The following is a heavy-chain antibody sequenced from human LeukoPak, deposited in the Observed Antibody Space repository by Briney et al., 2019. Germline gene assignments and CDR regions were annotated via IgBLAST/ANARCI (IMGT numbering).Heavy chain of an antibody. CDR3: ARAKVIVPDY. V-gene: IGHV1-2*02. Sequence: ASVKVSCKSSASTFTAYNMHWMRQAPGQGPEWMGWINPNSGGTNYAQRFQGRVTMTRDTSISTAYIDVRRLRSDDTAVYDCARAKVIVPDYWGQGTLVTVSS. CDR1: ASTFTAYN. J-gene: IGHJ4*02. CDR2: INPNSGGT. D-gene: IGHD5-18*01.